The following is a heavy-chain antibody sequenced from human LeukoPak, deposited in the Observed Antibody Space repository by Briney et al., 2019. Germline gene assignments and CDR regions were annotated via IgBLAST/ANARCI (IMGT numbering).Heavy chain of an antibody. CDR1: GFTFSSYS. J-gene: IGHJ4*02. CDR2: ISSSSSYI. Sequence: PGGSLRLSCVVSGFTFSSYSINWVRQAPGKGLEWVSSISSSSSYIYYADSVKGRFTISRDNAKNSLYLQMNSLRAEDTAVYYCARARCSGGSCYFDYWGQGTLVTVSS. CDR3: ARARCSGGSCYFDY. D-gene: IGHD2-15*01. V-gene: IGHV3-21*01.